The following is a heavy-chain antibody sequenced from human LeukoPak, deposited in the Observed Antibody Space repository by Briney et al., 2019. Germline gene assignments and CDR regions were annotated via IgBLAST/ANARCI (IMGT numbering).Heavy chain of an antibody. CDR3: ARLARWFGEFAYDY. J-gene: IGHJ4*02. Sequence: GGSLRLSCAASGFNFNTYTMNWVRQAPGKGLEWVANIKQDGSEKYYVDSVKGRFTISRDNAKNSLYLQMNSLRAEDTAVYYCARLARWFGEFAYDYWGQGTLVTVSS. D-gene: IGHD3-10*01. V-gene: IGHV3-7*01. CDR2: IKQDGSEK. CDR1: GFNFNTYT.